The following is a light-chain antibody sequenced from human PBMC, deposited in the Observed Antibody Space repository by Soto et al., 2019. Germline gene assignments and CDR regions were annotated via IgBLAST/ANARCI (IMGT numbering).Light chain of an antibody. J-gene: IGKJ1*01. V-gene: IGKV3-20*01. CDR2: GAS. CDR1: QGVSSSS. Sequence: EIVLTQSPGTLSLSPGERATLSCRASQGVSSSSLAWYQQKPGQAPRLLIYGASRRATGIPDRFSGSRSGTDFTLTISRLEPEDFAVYYCQQYGSSSWTFGQGTKVDIK. CDR3: QQYGSSSWT.